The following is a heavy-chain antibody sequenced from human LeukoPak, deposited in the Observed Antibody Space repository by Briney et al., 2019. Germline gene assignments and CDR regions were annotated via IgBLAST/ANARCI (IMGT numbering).Heavy chain of an antibody. CDR1: GGTFSSYA. D-gene: IGHD2-15*01. Sequence: ASVKVSCKASGGTFSSYAISWVRQAPGQGLEWMGGIIPIFGTANYAQKFQGRVTITADKSTSTPYMELSSLRSEDTAVYYCARVGIGNKGLFAYWGQGTLVTVSS. CDR3: ARVGIGNKGLFAY. CDR2: IIPIFGTA. J-gene: IGHJ4*02. V-gene: IGHV1-69*06.